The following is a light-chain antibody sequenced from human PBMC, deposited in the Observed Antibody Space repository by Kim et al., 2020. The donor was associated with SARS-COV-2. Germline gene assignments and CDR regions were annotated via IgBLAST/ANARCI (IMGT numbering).Light chain of an antibody. CDR1: QSISSY. V-gene: IGKV1-39*01. J-gene: IGKJ4*01. Sequence: DIQMTQSPSSLSASVGDRVTITCRASQSISSYLNWYQQKPGKAPKPLISAASSLQSGVPSRFSGSGSGTDFTLTISSLQPEDFATYYCQQSYSALSFGGGTKVDIK. CDR2: AAS. CDR3: QQSYSALS.